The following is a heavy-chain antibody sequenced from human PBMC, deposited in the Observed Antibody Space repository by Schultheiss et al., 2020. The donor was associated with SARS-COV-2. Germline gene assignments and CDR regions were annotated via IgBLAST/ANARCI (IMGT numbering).Heavy chain of an antibody. CDR1: GGSMRPYY. CDR2: IYHSGST. Sequence: SETLSLTCSVSGGSMRPYYWNWIRQHPGKGLEWIGHIYHSGSTFYNPSLKSRVTMSVDTSKNQFSLKLSSVTAADTAVYYCARGDLVVAATYFDYWGQGTLVTVSS. J-gene: IGHJ4*02. V-gene: IGHV4-59*04. CDR3: ARGDLVVAATYFDY. D-gene: IGHD2-15*01.